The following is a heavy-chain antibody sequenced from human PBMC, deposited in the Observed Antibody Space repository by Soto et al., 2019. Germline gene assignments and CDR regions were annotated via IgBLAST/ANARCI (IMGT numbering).Heavy chain of an antibody. J-gene: IGHJ4*02. Sequence: QVQLVQSGAEVKKPGASVKVSCKASGYTFTSYGISWVRQAPGQGLEWMGWISAYNGNTNYAQKLQGRVTMTTDTSTSTADMELRSLRSDDTAVYYCARDMHGSIAATSPGDYWGQGTLVTVSS. CDR2: ISAYNGNT. V-gene: IGHV1-18*01. CDR1: GYTFTSYG. CDR3: ARDMHGSIAATSPGDY. D-gene: IGHD6-6*01.